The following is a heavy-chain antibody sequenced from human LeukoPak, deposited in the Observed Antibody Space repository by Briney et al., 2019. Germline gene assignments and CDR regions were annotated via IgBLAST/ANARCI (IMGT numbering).Heavy chain of an antibody. J-gene: IGHJ3*02. CDR1: GYTFTSYA. V-gene: IGHV7-4-1*02. CDR3: ARDNVVRGVIIIWEI. CDR2: INTNTGNP. Sequence: ASVKVSCKASGYTFTSYAMNWVRQAPGQGLEWMGWINTNTGNPTYAQGFTGRFVFSLDTSVSTAYLQISSLKAEDTAVYYCARDNVVRGVIIIWEIWGQGTMVTVSS. D-gene: IGHD3-10*01.